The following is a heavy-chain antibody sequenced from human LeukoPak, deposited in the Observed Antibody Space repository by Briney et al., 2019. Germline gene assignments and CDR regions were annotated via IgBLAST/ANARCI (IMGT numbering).Heavy chain of an antibody. J-gene: IGHJ4*02. CDR3: ARDFLQGTRGNTGGSFDY. Sequence: SETLSLTCTVSGGSISSYYWSWIRQPPGKGLEWIGYIYHSGSTYYNPSLKSRVTISVDRSKNQFSLKLSSVTAADTAVYYCARDFLQGTRGNTGGSFDYWGQGILVTVSS. CDR1: GGSISSYY. V-gene: IGHV4-59*12. D-gene: IGHD3-16*01. CDR2: IYHSGST.